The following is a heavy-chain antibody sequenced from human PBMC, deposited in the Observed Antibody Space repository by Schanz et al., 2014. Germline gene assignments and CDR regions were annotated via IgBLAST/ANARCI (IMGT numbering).Heavy chain of an antibody. D-gene: IGHD3-3*01. CDR3: VRDSFFAFDY. Sequence: EVQLLESGGGLVEPGGSLRLSCATSGFSLDIFAVSWVRQAPGKGLEWVSYIGNGGVTIYYADSVKGRFTISRDNSKNSLYLQMNSLRAEDTAVYYCVRDSFFAFDYWGQGTLVTVSS. V-gene: IGHV3-48*04. J-gene: IGHJ4*02. CDR2: IGNGGVTI. CDR1: GFSLDIFA.